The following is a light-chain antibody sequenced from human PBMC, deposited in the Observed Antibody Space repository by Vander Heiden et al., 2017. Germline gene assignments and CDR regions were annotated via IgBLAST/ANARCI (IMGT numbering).Light chain of an antibody. CDR2: TAS. CDR1: QTISSY. Sequence: DIQMTQSPSSLSASVGDTVTITCRASQTISSYLFWYQQKPGKAPRRLIYTASSLQSGVPSRFSGSGSGTDFPLTLLNLPPPAFTPSSCHQRSSVPWTFGQGTKVDIK. J-gene: IGKJ1*01. V-gene: IGKV1-39*01. CDR3: HQRSSVPWT.